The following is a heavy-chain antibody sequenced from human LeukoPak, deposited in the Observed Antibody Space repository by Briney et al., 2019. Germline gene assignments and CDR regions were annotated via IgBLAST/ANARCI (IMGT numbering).Heavy chain of an antibody. Sequence: PGGSLRLSCAASGFTFCSYSMNCGRDAPGKGLGWVSSISSSSSYIYYADSVKGRFTISRENAKNSLYLQMNSLRAEDTAVYYCARASLRGAFDIWGQGTMVTVSS. D-gene: IGHD3-10*01. CDR3: ARASLRGAFDI. J-gene: IGHJ3*02. CDR2: ISSSSSYI. CDR1: GFTFCSYS. V-gene: IGHV3-21*01.